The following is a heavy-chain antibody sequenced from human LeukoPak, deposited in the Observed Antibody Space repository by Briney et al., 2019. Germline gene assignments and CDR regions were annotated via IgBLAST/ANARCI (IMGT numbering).Heavy chain of an antibody. J-gene: IGHJ6*03. D-gene: IGHD5-18*01. Sequence: GGSLRLSCAASGFTFSSYAMSWVRQAPGKGLEWVSAISGSGGSTYYADSVKGRFTISRDNSKNTLYLQMNSLRAEDTAVYYCAKDGEYSYGYGDYYYMDVWGKGTTVTVSS. CDR3: AKDGEYSYGYGDYYYMDV. CDR1: GFTFSSYA. V-gene: IGHV3-23*01. CDR2: ISGSGGST.